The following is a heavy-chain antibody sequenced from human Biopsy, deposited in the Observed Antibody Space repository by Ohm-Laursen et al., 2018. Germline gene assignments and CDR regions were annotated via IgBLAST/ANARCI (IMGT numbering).Heavy chain of an antibody. D-gene: IGHD1-26*01. CDR1: GGSMTGYE. CDR3: ARVGAGTYDALDI. J-gene: IGHJ3*02. V-gene: IGHV4-59*01. CDR2: IYYSGGT. Sequence: GTLSLTCSVSGGSMTGYEWSWIRLAPGKGLEWIGYIYYSGGTKYNPSLASRVAFSVDMSKSQFSLKLYSVTAADTAVYYCARVGAGTYDALDIWGQGALVAVSA.